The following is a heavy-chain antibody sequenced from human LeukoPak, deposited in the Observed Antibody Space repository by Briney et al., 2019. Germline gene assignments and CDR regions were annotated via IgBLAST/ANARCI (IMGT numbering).Heavy chain of an antibody. CDR3: AKESSGYNSHYYYYMDV. Sequence: TGGSLRLSCAASGFPFDDYIMHWVRQAPGKGLKWVFLITWDGGRTDYADSVKGRFTISRDNSKNSLYLQMNSLRTEDTALYYCAKESSGYNSHYYYYMDVWGKGTTVTVSS. CDR1: GFPFDDYI. D-gene: IGHD5-24*01. CDR2: ITWDGGRT. J-gene: IGHJ6*03. V-gene: IGHV3-43*01.